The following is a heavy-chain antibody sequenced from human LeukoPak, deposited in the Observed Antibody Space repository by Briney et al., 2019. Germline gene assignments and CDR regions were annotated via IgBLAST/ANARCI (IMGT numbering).Heavy chain of an antibody. CDR3: ARSAEHCNNGVCFTDYYMDV. D-gene: IGHD2-8*01. CDR1: GYTFSGSY. CDR2: INPNSGDT. Sequence: ASVKVSCKTSGYTFSGSYIHWVRQAPGQGLEWMGRINPNSGDTNYAQNFHDRVTMTRDTSITTAYMELSSLTSDDTAVYFCARSAEHCNNGVCFTDYYMDVWGKGTTVTVSS. J-gene: IGHJ6*03. V-gene: IGHV1-2*06.